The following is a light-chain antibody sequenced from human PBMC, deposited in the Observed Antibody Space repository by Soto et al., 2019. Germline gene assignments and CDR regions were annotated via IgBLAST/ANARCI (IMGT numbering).Light chain of an antibody. CDR3: QHYGNSLWT. Sequence: VLTQSPGTLSLSPGESATLSCRASQIVRSTYLAWYQQKPGQAPSLLIYDASSRATDIPDRFSGSGSGTEFTLTISGLEPEDFAVYYCQHYGNSLWTFGQGTRVIFK. J-gene: IGKJ1*01. V-gene: IGKV3-20*01. CDR2: DAS. CDR1: QIVRSTY.